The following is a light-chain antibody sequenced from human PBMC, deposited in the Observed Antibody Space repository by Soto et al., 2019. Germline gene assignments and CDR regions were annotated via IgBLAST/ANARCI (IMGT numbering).Light chain of an antibody. J-gene: IGLJ1*01. CDR1: SGHSSYA. Sequence: QLVLTQSPSASAPLGASVKLTCTLSSGHSSYAIAWHQQQPEKGPRYLMKLNSDGSHSKGDGIPDRFSGSSSGAERYLTISSLQSEDEADYYCQTWGTGIHYVFGTGTKLTVL. CDR2: LNSDGSH. CDR3: QTWGTGIHYV. V-gene: IGLV4-69*01.